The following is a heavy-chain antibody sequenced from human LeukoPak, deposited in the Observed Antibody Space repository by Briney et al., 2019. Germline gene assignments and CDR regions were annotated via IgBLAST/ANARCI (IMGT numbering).Heavy chain of an antibody. CDR3: VTDAFSYPNT. CDR2: INKDETGK. D-gene: IGHD3-16*01. J-gene: IGHJ5*02. CDR1: GFSVSNFW. V-gene: IGHV3-7*01. Sequence: GGSLRLSCTGSGFSVSNFWMAWVRQAPGRGLEWVANINKDETGKYYVDSVKGRFTISRDNAKNSLFLQMNSVRVEDTAVYYCVTDAFSYPNTWGQGTQVTVSS.